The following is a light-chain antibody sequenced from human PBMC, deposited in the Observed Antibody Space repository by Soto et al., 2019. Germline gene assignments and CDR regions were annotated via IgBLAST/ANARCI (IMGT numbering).Light chain of an antibody. CDR1: SSNIGGGYD. CDR2: GNS. CDR3: QSYDGSMSDVV. Sequence: QSVLTQPPSASGAPGQRVTISCTGTSSNIGGGYDVHWYQQLPGTAPKLLIYGNSNRPSGVPDRFSGSKSGTSASLAIAGLLAEDEADYYCQSYDGSMSDVVFGGGTKLTVL. J-gene: IGLJ2*01. V-gene: IGLV1-40*01.